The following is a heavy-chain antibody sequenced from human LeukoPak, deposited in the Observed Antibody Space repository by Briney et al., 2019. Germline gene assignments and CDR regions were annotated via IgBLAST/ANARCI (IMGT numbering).Heavy chain of an antibody. Sequence: PSETLSLTCTVSGGSISSSSYYWGWIRQPPGKGLEWIGYIYYSGSTNYNPSLKSRVTISVDTSKNQFSLKLSSVTAADTAVYYCARNDGRTKTAYDFWSGYYNVYYYMDVWGKGTTVTVSS. J-gene: IGHJ6*03. CDR3: ARNDGRTKTAYDFWSGYYNVYYYMDV. CDR2: IYYSGST. D-gene: IGHD3-3*01. V-gene: IGHV4-61*05. CDR1: GGSISSSSYY.